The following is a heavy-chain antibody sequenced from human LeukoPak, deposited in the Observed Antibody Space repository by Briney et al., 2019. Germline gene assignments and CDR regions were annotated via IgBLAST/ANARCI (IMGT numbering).Heavy chain of an antibody. CDR1: GFTFSSYA. V-gene: IGHV3-23*01. J-gene: IGHJ4*02. CDR2: ISGSGGIT. Sequence: GGSLRLSCAASGFTFSSYAMNWVRQAPGKGLEWVSTISGSGGITYYADSVKGRFTISRDNSKNTLYLQMNSLRAEDTAVYYCARDRGYYYDSSGYSQVDYWGQGTLVTVSS. D-gene: IGHD3-22*01. CDR3: ARDRGYYYDSSGYSQVDY.